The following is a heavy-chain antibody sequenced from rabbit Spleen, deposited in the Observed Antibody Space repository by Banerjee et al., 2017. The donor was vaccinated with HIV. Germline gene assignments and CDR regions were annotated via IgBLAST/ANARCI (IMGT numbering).Heavy chain of an antibody. Sequence: QEQLVESGGGLFQPGGFLALTCQASGFSFSRDYVMCWVRQAPGKGLEWIGYIYTGSGSTGYASWAKGRFTISKTSSTTMTLQMTSLTAADTATYFCGRGGDWGSRFDLWGQGTLVTVS. J-gene: IGHJ3*01. CDR2: IYTGSGST. D-gene: IGHD2-1*01. CDR3: GRGGDWGSRFDL. V-gene: IGHV1S45*01. CDR1: GFSFSRDYV.